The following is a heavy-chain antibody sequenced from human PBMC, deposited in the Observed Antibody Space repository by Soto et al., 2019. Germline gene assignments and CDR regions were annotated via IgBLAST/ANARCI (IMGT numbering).Heavy chain of an antibody. CDR3: ARGPGYCSGGSCSDYYYYMDV. D-gene: IGHD2-15*01. J-gene: IGHJ6*03. Sequence: QVQLQQWGAGLLKPSETLSLTCAVYGGSFSGYYWSWIRQPPGKGLEWIGEINHSGSTNYNPSLKSRVPISVDTSKTQFSLKLSSVTAADTAVYYCARGPGYCSGGSCSDYYYYMDVWGKGTTVTVSS. V-gene: IGHV4-34*01. CDR2: INHSGST. CDR1: GGSFSGYY.